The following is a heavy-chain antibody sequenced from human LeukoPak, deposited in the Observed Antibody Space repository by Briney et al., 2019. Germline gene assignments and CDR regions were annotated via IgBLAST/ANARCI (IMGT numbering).Heavy chain of an antibody. Sequence: GGSLRLSCAASGFTFSSYGMHWVRQAPGKGLEWVAFIRYDGSNKYYADSVKGRFTISRDNSKNTLYLQMNSLRAEDTAVYYCAKDHRITIFGELESWGQGTLVTVSS. CDR3: AKDHRITIFGELES. CDR2: IRYDGSNK. D-gene: IGHD3-3*01. CDR1: GFTFSSYG. V-gene: IGHV3-30*02. J-gene: IGHJ4*02.